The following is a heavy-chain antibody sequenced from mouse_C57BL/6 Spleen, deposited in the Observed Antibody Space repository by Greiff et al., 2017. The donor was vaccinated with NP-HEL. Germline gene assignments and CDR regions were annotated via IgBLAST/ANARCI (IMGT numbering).Heavy chain of an antibody. CDR1: GFSLTSYG. D-gene: IGHD2-3*01. J-gene: IGHJ3*01. CDR2: IWRGGST. CDR3: AKKDGYYGGFAY. V-gene: IGHV2-5*01. Sequence: VKLQESGPGLVQPSQSLSITCTVSGFSLTSYGVHWVRQSPGKGLEWLGVIWRGGSTDYNAAFMSRLSITKDNSKSQVFFKMNSLQADDTAIYYCAKKDGYYGGFAYWGQGTLVTVSA.